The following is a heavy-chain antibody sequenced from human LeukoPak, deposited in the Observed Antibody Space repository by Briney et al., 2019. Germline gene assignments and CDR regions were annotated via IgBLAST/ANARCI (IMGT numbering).Heavy chain of an antibody. CDR2: ISYDGSNK. Sequence: GGSLRLSCAASGFTFSSYGMHWVRQAPGKGLEWVAVISYDGSNKYYADSVKGRFTISRDNSKNTLYLQMNSLRAEDTAVYYCAKVLWFGELLGPLGYWGQGTLVTVSS. CDR3: AKVLWFGELLGPLGY. J-gene: IGHJ4*02. D-gene: IGHD3-10*01. V-gene: IGHV3-30*18. CDR1: GFTFSSYG.